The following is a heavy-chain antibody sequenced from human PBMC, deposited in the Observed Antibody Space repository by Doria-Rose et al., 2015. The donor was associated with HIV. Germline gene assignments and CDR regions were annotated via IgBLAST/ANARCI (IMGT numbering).Heavy chain of an antibody. D-gene: IGHD6-13*01. CDR3: ARIKSSRWYHKYYLDF. J-gene: IGHJ4*02. Sequence: QVQLVQSGPVLVKPTETLTLTCTVSGVSLSSPGMGVSWIRQPPGKALEWLANMFSDDERSYKTSLKSRLTISRGTSKSQVVLTMTDMDPVDTATYYCARIKSSRWYHKYYLDFWGQGALVIVSA. CDR2: MFSDDER. V-gene: IGHV2-26*01. CDR1: GVSLSSPGMG.